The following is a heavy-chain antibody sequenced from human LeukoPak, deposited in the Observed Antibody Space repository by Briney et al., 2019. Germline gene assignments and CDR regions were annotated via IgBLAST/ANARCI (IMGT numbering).Heavy chain of an antibody. Sequence: GGSLRLSCAASGFTFSSYGMHWVRQAPGKGLEWVAAIWYDGSNKYYADSVKGRFTISRDNSKNTLYLQMNSLRADDTAVYYCAKGGSYYTSSWFDPWGQGTLVTVSS. CDR2: IWYDGSNK. V-gene: IGHV3-33*06. CDR3: AKGGSYYTSSWFDP. D-gene: IGHD3-10*01. CDR1: GFTFSSYG. J-gene: IGHJ5*02.